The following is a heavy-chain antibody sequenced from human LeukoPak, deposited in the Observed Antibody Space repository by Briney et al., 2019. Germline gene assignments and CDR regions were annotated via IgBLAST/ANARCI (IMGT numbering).Heavy chain of an antibody. J-gene: IGHJ5*02. CDR1: GGSFSGYY. CDR2: INHSGST. CDR3: ARHDGPRVYSEFDP. D-gene: IGHD6-13*01. V-gene: IGHV4-34*01. Sequence: SETLSLTCAVYGGSFSGYYWSWIRQPPGKGLEWIGEINHSGSTNYNPSLKSRVTISVDTSKNQFSLKLSSVTAADTAVYYCARHDGPRVYSEFDPWGQGTLVTVSS.